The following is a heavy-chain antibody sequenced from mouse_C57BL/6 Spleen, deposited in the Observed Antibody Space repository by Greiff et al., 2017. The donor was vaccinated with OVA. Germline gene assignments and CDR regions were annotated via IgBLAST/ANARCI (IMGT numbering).Heavy chain of an antibody. D-gene: IGHD2-3*01. V-gene: IGHV3-6*01. CDR2: ISYDGSN. Sequence: EVQLVESGPGLVKPSQSLSLTCSVTGYSITSGYYWNWIRQFPGNKLEWMGYISYDGSNNYNPSLKNRLSITRDTSKNQFFLKLNSVTTEDTATYYCAREIYDGYYGYAMDYWGQGTSVTVSS. CDR3: AREIYDGYYGYAMDY. CDR1: GYSITSGYY. J-gene: IGHJ4*01.